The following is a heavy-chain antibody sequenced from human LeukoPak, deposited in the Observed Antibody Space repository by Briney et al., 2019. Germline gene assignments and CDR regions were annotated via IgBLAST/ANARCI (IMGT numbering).Heavy chain of an antibody. V-gene: IGHV3-48*01. CDR1: GFTFSSYS. CDR3: ARDASGGDFDY. Sequence: GSLILSCAASGFTFSSYSMNWVRQAPGKGLEWFSYISSSSSTIYYADSVKGRFTISRDNAKNSLYLQMTSLRAEDTAVYYCARDASGGDFDYWGQGTLVTVSS. J-gene: IGHJ4*02. CDR2: ISSSSSTI. D-gene: IGHD3-10*01.